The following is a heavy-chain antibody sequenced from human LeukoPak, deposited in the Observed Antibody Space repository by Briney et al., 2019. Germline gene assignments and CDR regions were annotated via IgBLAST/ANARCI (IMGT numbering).Heavy chain of an antibody. V-gene: IGHV3-48*03. CDR2: ISTSSGIT. J-gene: IGHJ5*02. CDR3: ARGGWRSCSSGTCTNWFDP. CDR1: GFTFDDYA. D-gene: IGHD2-15*01. Sequence: GRSLRLSCAASGFTFDDYAMHWVRQAPGKGLEWVSYISTSSGITYYADSVKGRFTISRDNAKNSLFLQMNSLRAEDTAVYYCARGGWRSCSSGTCTNWFDPWGQGTLVTVSS.